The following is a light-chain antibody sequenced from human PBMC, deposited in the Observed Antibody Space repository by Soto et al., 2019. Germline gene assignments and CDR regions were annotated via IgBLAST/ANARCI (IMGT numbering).Light chain of an antibody. CDR3: QQYGNSPQT. J-gene: IGKJ4*02. Sequence: IVLTHSPATLSLSPGEIATLSGRASQSVSSYLAWYQQKPGQAPRLLIYDASNRATGIPARFSGSGSGTDFTLTISRLEPEDFAVYYCQQYGNSPQTFGGGTKVDIK. CDR2: DAS. CDR1: QSVSSY. V-gene: IGKV3-11*01.